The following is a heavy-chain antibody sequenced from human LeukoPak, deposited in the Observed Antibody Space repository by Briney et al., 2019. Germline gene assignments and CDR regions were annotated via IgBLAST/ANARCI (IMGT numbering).Heavy chain of an antibody. CDR2: MNSAGTTI. D-gene: IGHD1-1*01. V-gene: IGHV3-74*01. J-gene: IGHJ4*01. CDR3: IREVQVRASASLGL. CDR1: GFTISGFW. Sequence: TGGSLRLSCAASGFTISGFWMHWVRQVPGEGLVWVARMNSAGTTINYADSEKGRFTISRDNVRNTLHLQMNNLSLEDTAVYFCIREVQVRASASLGLWGRGTLVTVS.